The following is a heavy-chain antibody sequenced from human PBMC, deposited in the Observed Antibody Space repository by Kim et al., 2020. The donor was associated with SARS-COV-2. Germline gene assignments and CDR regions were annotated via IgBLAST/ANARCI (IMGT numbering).Heavy chain of an antibody. J-gene: IGHJ6*02. CDR1: GYTFTSYG. Sequence: ASVKVSCKASGYTFTSYGISWVRQAPGQGLEWMGWISAYNGNTNYAQKLQGRVTMTTDTSTSTAYMELRSLRSDDTAVYYCARDGRVVAAPTYYYYGMDVWGQGTTVTVSS. CDR3: ARDGRVVAAPTYYYYGMDV. V-gene: IGHV1-18*01. D-gene: IGHD2-15*01. CDR2: ISAYNGNT.